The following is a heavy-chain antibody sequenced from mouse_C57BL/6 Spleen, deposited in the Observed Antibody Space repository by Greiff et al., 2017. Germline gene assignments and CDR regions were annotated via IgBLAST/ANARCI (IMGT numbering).Heavy chain of an antibody. Sequence: VQLQQPGAELVRPGSSVKLSCKASGYTFTSYWMHWVKQRPIQGLEWIGNINPSDSETHYNQKFKDKATLTVDKSSSTAYMQLSSLTSEDSAVYYCARWRGPWYFDDWGTGTTVTVSS. CDR2: INPSDSET. CDR3: ARWRGPWYFDD. J-gene: IGHJ1*03. V-gene: IGHV1-52*01. CDR1: GYTFTSYW.